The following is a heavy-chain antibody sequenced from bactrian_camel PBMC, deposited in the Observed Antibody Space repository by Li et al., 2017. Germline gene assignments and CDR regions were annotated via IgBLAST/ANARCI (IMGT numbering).Heavy chain of an antibody. CDR1: GGSLSRLC. CDR3: AADRPAAWYECYSGSWCYQGAYNY. CDR2: IASDGRT. J-gene: IGHJ4*01. V-gene: IGHV3S53*01. Sequence: HVQLVESGGGSVQAGGSLRLSCAVFGGSLSRLCMGWFRQAPGKGREGVAAIASDGRTIYADSVKGRFTISRDNAKNTVYLQMNSLKTEDTAVYYCAADRPAAWYECYSGSWCYQGAYNYWGQGTQVTVS. D-gene: IGHD3*01.